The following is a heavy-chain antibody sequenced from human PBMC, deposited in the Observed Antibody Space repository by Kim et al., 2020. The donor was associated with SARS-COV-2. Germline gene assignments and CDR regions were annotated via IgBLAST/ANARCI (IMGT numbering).Heavy chain of an antibody. CDR3: ARDGEGQCGWELLDFDY. D-gene: IGHD1-26*01. Sequence: VKGRFTIARDNSKNTLYLQMNSLRDEDTAVYYCARDGEGQCGWELLDFDYWGQGTLVAVSS. J-gene: IGHJ4*02. V-gene: IGHV3-30*07.